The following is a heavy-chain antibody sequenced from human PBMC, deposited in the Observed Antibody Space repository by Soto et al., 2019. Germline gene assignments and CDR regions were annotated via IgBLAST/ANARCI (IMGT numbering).Heavy chain of an antibody. D-gene: IGHD2-2*01. Sequence: QVQLVESGGGVVQPGRSLRLSCAASGFTFSSYGMHWVRQAPGKGLEWVAVISYDGRNKYYADSVKGRFSISRDNSKNTLYLQVDSRSAEDTALYYCAKAYAVPAATASFDYWGQGTLVTVSS. J-gene: IGHJ4*02. CDR2: ISYDGRNK. V-gene: IGHV3-30*18. CDR3: AKAYAVPAATASFDY. CDR1: GFTFSSYG.